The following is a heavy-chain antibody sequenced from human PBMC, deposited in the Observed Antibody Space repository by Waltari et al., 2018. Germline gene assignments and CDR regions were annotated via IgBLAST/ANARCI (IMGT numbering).Heavy chain of an antibody. J-gene: IGHJ4*02. V-gene: IGHV4-31*03. CDR2: IYYSGST. D-gene: IGHD2-21*02. Sequence: QVQLQESGPGLVKPSQTLSLTCTVSGGSISSGGYYWSWIRQHPGKGLEWIGYIYYSGSTYYNPSLKSRVTISVDTSKNQFSLKLSSVTAADTAVYYCARAQSLAYCGGDCYPGVFDYWGQGTLVTVSS. CDR3: ARAQSLAYCGGDCYPGVFDY. CDR1: GGSISSGGYY.